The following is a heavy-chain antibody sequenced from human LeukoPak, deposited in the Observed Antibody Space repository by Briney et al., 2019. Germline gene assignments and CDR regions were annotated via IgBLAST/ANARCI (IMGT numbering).Heavy chain of an antibody. Sequence: PSETLSLTCTVSGGSISSYYWSWIRQPPGKGLEWIGYIYYSGSTNYNPSIKSRVTISVDPSKNQFSLKLSSVTAADTAVYYCARRREGLYYFDYWGQGTLVTVSS. CDR3: ARRREGLYYFDY. V-gene: IGHV4-59*08. J-gene: IGHJ4*02. D-gene: IGHD3/OR15-3a*01. CDR1: GGSISSYY. CDR2: IYYSGST.